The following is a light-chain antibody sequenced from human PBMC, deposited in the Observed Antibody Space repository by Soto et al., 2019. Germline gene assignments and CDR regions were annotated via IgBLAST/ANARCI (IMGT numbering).Light chain of an antibody. CDR2: DAP. Sequence: IVFAQTPATLSLSPGERATLSCRASQSVSTYLAWYQQKPGQARMLLIYDAPNKAPCIPARVSGSGSGTDFSISISSLEPEDFTGYYCQQRSNMLPITFGRGTRLEIK. CDR1: QSVSTY. J-gene: IGKJ5*01. V-gene: IGKV3-11*01. CDR3: QQRSNMLPIT.